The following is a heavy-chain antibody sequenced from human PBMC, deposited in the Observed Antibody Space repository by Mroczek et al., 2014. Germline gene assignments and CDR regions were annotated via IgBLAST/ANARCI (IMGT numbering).Heavy chain of an antibody. D-gene: IGHD3-10*01. CDR3: ARDDYYGSGSYYYLGEGDL. CDR2: IYTSGST. V-gene: IGHV4-61*02. Sequence: QVQLQQWGPGLVKPSQTLSLTCTVSGGSISSGSYYWSWIRQPAGKGLEWIGRIYTSGSTNYNPSLKSRVTMSVDTSKNQFSLKLSSVTAADTAVYYCARDDYYGSGSYYYLGEGDLWGRGTLVTVSS. J-gene: IGHJ2*01. CDR1: GGSISSGSYY.